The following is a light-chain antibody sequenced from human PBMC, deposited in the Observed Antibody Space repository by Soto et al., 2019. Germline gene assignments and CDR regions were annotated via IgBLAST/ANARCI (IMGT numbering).Light chain of an antibody. J-gene: IGKJ4*01. Sequence: DIQMTQSPSSLSASLGDRVTITCRASQSISNFLNWFQHKPGKAPKVLISAASTLQSGVPSRFSGSVSGTDFTLTISSLQPEDSASYYCQQSYSTPLTFGGGTKVDI. CDR1: QSISNF. V-gene: IGKV1-39*01. CDR2: AAS. CDR3: QQSYSTPLT.